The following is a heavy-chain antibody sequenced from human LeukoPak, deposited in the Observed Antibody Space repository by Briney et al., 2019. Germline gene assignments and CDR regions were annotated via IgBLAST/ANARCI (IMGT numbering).Heavy chain of an antibody. D-gene: IGHD3-9*01. V-gene: IGHV4-59*01. CDR3: ARGHYDILTGPPTAAFDI. CDR2: IYYSGST. Sequence: SETLSLTCTVSGGSISSYYWSWIRQPPGKGLEWIGYIYYSGSTNYNPSLKSRVTISVDTSKNQFSLKLSSVTAADTAVYYCARGHYDILTGPPTAAFDIWGQGTMVTVSS. J-gene: IGHJ3*02. CDR1: GGSISSYY.